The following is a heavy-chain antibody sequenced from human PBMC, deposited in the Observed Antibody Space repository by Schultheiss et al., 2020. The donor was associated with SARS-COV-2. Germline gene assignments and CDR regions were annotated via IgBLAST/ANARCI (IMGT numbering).Heavy chain of an antibody. CDR1: GFTFSNAW. D-gene: IGHD6-6*01. CDR2: ISSSSSYI. CDR3: ARGDSSSFRNYYYYYGMDV. Sequence: GGSLRLSCAASGFTFSNAWMNWVRQAPGKGLEWVSYISSSSSYIYYADSVKGRFTISRDNAKNSLYLQMNSLRAEDTAVYYCARGDSSSFRNYYYYYGMDVWGQGTTVTVSS. J-gene: IGHJ6*02. V-gene: IGHV3-21*05.